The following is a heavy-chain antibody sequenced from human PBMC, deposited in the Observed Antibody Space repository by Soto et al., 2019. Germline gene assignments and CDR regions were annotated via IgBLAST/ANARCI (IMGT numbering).Heavy chain of an antibody. CDR2: IYYSGST. Sequence: SETLSLTCTVSGGSISSSSYYWGWIRQPPGKGLEWIGSIYYSGSTYYNPSLKSRVTISVDTSKNQFSLKLSSVTAADTAVYYCARLPREITVTYMDVWGKGTTVTVSS. V-gene: IGHV4-39*01. J-gene: IGHJ6*03. D-gene: IGHD4-17*01. CDR3: ARLPREITVTYMDV. CDR1: GGSISSSSYY.